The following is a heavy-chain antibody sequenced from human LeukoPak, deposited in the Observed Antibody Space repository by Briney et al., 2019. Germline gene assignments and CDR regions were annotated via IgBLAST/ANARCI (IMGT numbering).Heavy chain of an antibody. J-gene: IGHJ4*02. V-gene: IGHV3-7*01. CDR1: GFRFSDYW. CDR3: TKDLNHDSSG. Sequence: GGSLRLSCAASGFRFSDYWMTWVRQAPGKGLECVANIKTDGSAKYYPDSVKGRFTVSRDNAKNSLYLQMNNMRVEDTAIYYCTKDLNHDSSGRGQGTLVTVSS. D-gene: IGHD3-22*01. CDR2: IKTDGSAK.